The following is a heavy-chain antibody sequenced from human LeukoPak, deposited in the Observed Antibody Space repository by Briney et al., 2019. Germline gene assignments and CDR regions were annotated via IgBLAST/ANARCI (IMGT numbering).Heavy chain of an antibody. D-gene: IGHD6-13*01. CDR1: GFTFSSYA. CDR2: ISYDGSNK. V-gene: IGHV3-30-3*01. CDR3: ARDVSPRGSSLDY. Sequence: PGGSLRLSCAASGFTFSSYAMHWVRQAPGKGLEWVAVISYDGSNKYYADSVKGRFTISRDNSKNTLYLQMNSLRAEDTAVYYCARDVSPRGSSLDYWGQGTLVTVSS. J-gene: IGHJ4*02.